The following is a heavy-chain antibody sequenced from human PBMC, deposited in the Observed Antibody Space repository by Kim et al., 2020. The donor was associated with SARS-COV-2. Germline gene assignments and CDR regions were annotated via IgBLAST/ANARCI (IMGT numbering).Heavy chain of an antibody. J-gene: IGHJ4*02. CDR3: VKEGITWDTLGYFDY. Sequence: GGSLRLSCSASGFTFSSYAMHWVRQAPGKGLEYVSAISSNGGSTYYADSVKGRFTISRDNSKNTLYLQMSSLRAEDTAVYYCVKEGITWDTLGYFDYWGQGTLVTVSS. CDR2: ISSNGGST. CDR1: GFTFSSYA. D-gene: IGHD3-16*01. V-gene: IGHV3-64D*06.